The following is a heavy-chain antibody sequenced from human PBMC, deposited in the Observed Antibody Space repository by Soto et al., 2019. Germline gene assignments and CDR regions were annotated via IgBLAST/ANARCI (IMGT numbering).Heavy chain of an antibody. V-gene: IGHV3-53*01. CDR1: GFNVSTNY. D-gene: IGHD1-26*01. CDR3: ARGSGSLYYFHY. Sequence: EVQLVDSGGGLMHPGGSLRLSCAASGFNVSTNYMTWVRQAPGKGLEWVSVIYSGGTTYYADSVKGRFIISRDNFKNTLELQMNHLRAEDTALYYCARGSGSLYYFHYWGQGTLVTVSS. CDR2: IYSGGTT. J-gene: IGHJ4*02.